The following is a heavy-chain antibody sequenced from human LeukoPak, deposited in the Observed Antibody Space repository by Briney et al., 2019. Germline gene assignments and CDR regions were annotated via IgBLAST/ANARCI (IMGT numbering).Heavy chain of an antibody. V-gene: IGHV1-69*10. D-gene: IGHD2-2*01. Sequence: GASVNVSCKASGGTFDTYAISWVPQAPGQGLEWVGGIIPTFGLVNYAEDLQGRDTITADKSTRTFFMEMTLLRSDEPAMYYCVSSPPVGQLPIISYFDPWGQGTLVTVSS. CDR1: GGTFDTYA. CDR2: IIPTFGLV. CDR3: VSSPPVGQLPIISYFDP. J-gene: IGHJ5*02.